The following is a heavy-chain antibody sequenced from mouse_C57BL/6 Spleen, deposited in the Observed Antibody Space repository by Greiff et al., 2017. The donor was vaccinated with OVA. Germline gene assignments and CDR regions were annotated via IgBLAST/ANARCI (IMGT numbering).Heavy chain of an antibody. D-gene: IGHD2-1*01. V-gene: IGHV1-4*01. J-gene: IGHJ3*01. CDR2: INPSSGYT. CDR1: GYTFTSYT. CDR3: AREAIGNPAWFAY. Sequence: VQRVESGAELARPGASVKMSCKASGYTFTSYTMHWVKQRPGQGLEWIGYINPSSGYTKYNQKFKDKATLTADKSSSTAYMQLSSLTSEDSAVYYCAREAIGNPAWFAYWGQGTLVTVSA.